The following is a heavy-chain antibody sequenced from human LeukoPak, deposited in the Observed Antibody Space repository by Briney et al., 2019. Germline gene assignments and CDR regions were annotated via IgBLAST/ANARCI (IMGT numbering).Heavy chain of an antibody. J-gene: IGHJ5*02. CDR1: GFTFSSYS. CDR2: ISSSSTTI. CDR3: ARDRRGYTYYPSWFDA. Sequence: GGALRLSCAASGFTFSSYSMNWVRQAPGKGLEWVSYISSSSTTIYYADSVKGRFTISRDNAKSSLYLQMNSLRAEDTALYYCARDRRGYTYYPSWFDAWGQGTLVTVSS. D-gene: IGHD5-18*01. V-gene: IGHV3-48*01.